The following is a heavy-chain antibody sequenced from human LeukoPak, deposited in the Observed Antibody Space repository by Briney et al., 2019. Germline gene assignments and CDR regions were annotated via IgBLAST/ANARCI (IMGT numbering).Heavy chain of an antibody. CDR1: GGSFSGYY. CDR2: INHSGST. CDR3: ARFGRRHYLNWFDP. J-gene: IGHJ5*02. V-gene: IGHV4-34*01. Sequence: SETLSLTCAVYGGSFSGYYWSWIRQPPGKGLEWIGEINHSGSTNYNPSLKSRVTISVDTSKNQFSLKLSSVTAADTAVYYCARFGRRHYLNWFDPWGQGTLVTVSS. D-gene: IGHD3-10*01.